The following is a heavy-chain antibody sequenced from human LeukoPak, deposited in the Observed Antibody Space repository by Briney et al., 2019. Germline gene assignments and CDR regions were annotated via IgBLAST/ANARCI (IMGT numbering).Heavy chain of an antibody. V-gene: IGHV3-7*01. Sequence: GGSLRLSCAASEFTFSSYGMHWVRQAPGKGLEWVANIKQDGSEKYYVDSVKGRFTISRDNAKNSLYLQMNSLRAEDTAVYYCASQGYSYAQPYYFDYWGQGTLVTVSS. CDR3: ASQGYSYAQPYYFDY. J-gene: IGHJ4*02. CDR1: EFTFSSYG. CDR2: IKQDGSEK. D-gene: IGHD5-18*01.